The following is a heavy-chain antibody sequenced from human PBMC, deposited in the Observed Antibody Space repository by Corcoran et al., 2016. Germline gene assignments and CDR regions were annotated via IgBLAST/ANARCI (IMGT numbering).Heavy chain of an antibody. J-gene: IGHJ4*02. D-gene: IGHD6-19*01. V-gene: IGHV6-1*01. CDR3: ARDGEVDGTEFFVHRSGFDY. Sequence: QVQLQQSGPGLVKRSQPLSLTCAISGDSVSSNSSACNWIRQSPSSGLDGLGRTYYRSKWYNDYAVSVKSRITINLDTSKNQFSLQLNSVTPEDTAVYYCARDGEVDGTEFFVHRSGFDYWGQGTVVTVSS. CDR1: GDSVSSNSSA. CDR2: TYYRSKWYN.